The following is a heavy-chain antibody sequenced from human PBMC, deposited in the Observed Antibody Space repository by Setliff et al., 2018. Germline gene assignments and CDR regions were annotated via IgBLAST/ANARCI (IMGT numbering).Heavy chain of an antibody. CDR3: ARGGTYRYFDY. V-gene: IGHV4-59*01. CDR2: VYYSGAA. J-gene: IGHJ4*02. Sequence: SETLSLTCNVSGDSISAASIMAWIRQPPGKGLEFIGYVYYSGAAKYDPSLKSRVAMSVDTSKTQFSLKLNSMTTADTAVYYCARGGTYRYFDYWGQGTLVTVSS. CDR1: GDSISAAS.